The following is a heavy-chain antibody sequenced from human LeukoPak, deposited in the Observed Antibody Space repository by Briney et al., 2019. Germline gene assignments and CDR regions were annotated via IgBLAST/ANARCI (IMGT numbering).Heavy chain of an antibody. V-gene: IGHV3-30*03. J-gene: IGHJ4*02. CDR1: GFTFSSYG. D-gene: IGHD6-19*01. CDR3: AREDSSAWPYFDY. CDR2: ISYDGSNK. Sequence: GRSLRLSCAASGFTFSSYGMHWVRQAPGKGLEWVAVISYDGSNKYYADSVKGRFTISRDNSKNTLYLQMNSLRAEDTAVYYCAREDSSAWPYFDYWGQGTLVTVSS.